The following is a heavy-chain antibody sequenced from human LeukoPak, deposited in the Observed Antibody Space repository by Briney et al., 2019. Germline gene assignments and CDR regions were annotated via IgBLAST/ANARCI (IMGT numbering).Heavy chain of an antibody. Sequence: HPVGSLRLSCAASGFTFSNYGMHWVRQAPGKGLEWVSAISGSGGSTYYADSVKGRFTISRDNSKNTLYLQMNSLRAEDTAVYYCAKEAVARDYWGQGTLVTVSS. CDR3: AKEAVARDY. CDR2: ISGSGGST. J-gene: IGHJ4*02. CDR1: GFTFSNYG. D-gene: IGHD6-19*01. V-gene: IGHV3-23*01.